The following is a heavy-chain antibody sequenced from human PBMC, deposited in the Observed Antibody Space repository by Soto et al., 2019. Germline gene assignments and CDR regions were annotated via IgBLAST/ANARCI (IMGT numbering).Heavy chain of an antibody. CDR1: GFSLSTTEEG. V-gene: IGHV2-5*02. Sequence: QITLKESGPTLVKPTQTLTLTCTFSGFSLSTTEEGVGWIRQPPGKAPEWLALIYWDDDKRYSPSLKPRLTITKDTSKNHVVLTVTNVAPVDTATYYCAHGSCFGADCYPNPYFDFWGQGILVTVSS. CDR3: AHGSCFGADCYPNPYFDF. D-gene: IGHD2-21*02. CDR2: IYWDDDK. J-gene: IGHJ4*02.